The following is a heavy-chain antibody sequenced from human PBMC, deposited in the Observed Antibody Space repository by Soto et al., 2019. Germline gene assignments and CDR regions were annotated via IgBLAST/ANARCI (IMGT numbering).Heavy chain of an antibody. CDR2: IIPMFDIA. Sequence: QVQLVQSGVEVKKPGSSVKVSCKASGGSFRTYTIFWVRQAPGQGLEWMGRIIPMFDIANYAQKFQGRVTFNADKVTGTVYMEMISLSSDDTAIYFCALCSWSAVVFDIWGQGTLVPVSS. D-gene: IGHD6-13*01. CDR1: GGSFRTYT. CDR3: ALCSWSAVVFDI. V-gene: IGHV1-69*02. J-gene: IGHJ3*02.